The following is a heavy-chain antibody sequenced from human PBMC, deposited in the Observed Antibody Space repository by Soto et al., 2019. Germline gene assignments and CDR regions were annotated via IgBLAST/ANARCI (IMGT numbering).Heavy chain of an antibody. D-gene: IGHD3-3*01. CDR2: IFHSGST. Sequence: QVQLRESGPGLVKPSGTLSLTCAVSGGSITNNHWWSWVRQPPRKGLEWVGEIFHSGSTNYNPSLSSRVSISVDKSKNQFALKLNSVTAADTAIYYCAIRMRGFWSPNVGVTNAFDIWGQGTMVTVSS. CDR1: GGSITNNHW. CDR3: AIRMRGFWSPNVGVTNAFDI. V-gene: IGHV4-4*02. J-gene: IGHJ3*02.